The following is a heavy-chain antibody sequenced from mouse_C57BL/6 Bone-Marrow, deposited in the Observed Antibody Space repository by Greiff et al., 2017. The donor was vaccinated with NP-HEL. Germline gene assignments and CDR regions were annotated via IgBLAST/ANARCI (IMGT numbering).Heavy chain of an antibody. CDR1: GYTFTSYW. J-gene: IGHJ4*01. D-gene: IGHD2-3*01. CDR2: IYPGSGST. Sequence: VKLQQPGAELVKPGASVKMSCKASGYTFTSYWITWVKQRPGQGLEWIGDIYPGSGSTNYNEKFKSKATLTVDTSSSTAYMQLSSLTSEDSAVYYCARADGYYLYYAMDYWGQGTSVTVSS. V-gene: IGHV1-55*01. CDR3: ARADGYYLYYAMDY.